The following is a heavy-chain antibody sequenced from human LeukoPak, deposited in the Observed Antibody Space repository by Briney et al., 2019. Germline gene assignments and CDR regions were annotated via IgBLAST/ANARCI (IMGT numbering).Heavy chain of an antibody. V-gene: IGHV3-30-3*01. CDR1: GFTFSSYA. CDR3: AKGGNDYYYYGMDV. D-gene: IGHD3-10*01. CDR2: ISYDGSNK. J-gene: IGHJ6*02. Sequence: TGGSLRLSCAASGFTFSSYAMHWVSQAPGKGLEWVAVISYDGSNKYYGDSVKGRFTISRDNSKNTLYLQMNSLRAEDTAVYYCAKGGNDYYYYGMDVWAKGPRSPSP.